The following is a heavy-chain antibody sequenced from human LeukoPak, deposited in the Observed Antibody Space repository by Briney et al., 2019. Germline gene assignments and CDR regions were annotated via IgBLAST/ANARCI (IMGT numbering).Heavy chain of an antibody. Sequence: ASVKVSCKASGYTFTSYYMNWVRQAPGQGLEWMGIINPSGGSTSYAQKLQGRVTMTTDTSTSTAYMELRSLRSDDTAVYYCARDLRYYYGSGTYNSFDYWGQGTLVTVSS. J-gene: IGHJ4*02. D-gene: IGHD3-10*01. CDR3: ARDLRYYYGSGTYNSFDY. V-gene: IGHV1-46*01. CDR2: INPSGGST. CDR1: GYTFTSYY.